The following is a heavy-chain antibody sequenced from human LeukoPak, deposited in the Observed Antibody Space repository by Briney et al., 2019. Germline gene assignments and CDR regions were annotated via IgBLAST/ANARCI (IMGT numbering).Heavy chain of an antibody. J-gene: IGHJ4*02. CDR1: GFTFSNYG. CDR2: ISYDGTNK. V-gene: IGHV3-30*18. Sequence: GGPLRLSCAASGFTFSNYGMHWVRQAPGKGLEWVAVISYDGTNKYYADSVKGRFTISRDNSKNTLHLQMNSLRAEDTAVYYCAKDDRGNEAPFDYWGQGTLVTVSS. CDR3: AKDDRGNEAPFDY.